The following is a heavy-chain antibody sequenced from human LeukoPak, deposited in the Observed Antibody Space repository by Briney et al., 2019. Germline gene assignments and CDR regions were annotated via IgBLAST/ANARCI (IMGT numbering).Heavy chain of an antibody. J-gene: IGHJ1*01. CDR2: INPTSGGT. V-gene: IGHV1-2*04. Sequence: GASVKVSCKASGGTFSSYAISWVRQAPGQGLEWMGWINPTSGGTNYAQKFQGWVTMTRDTSISTAYMELSRLRSDDTAVYYCASGELRVGYGPTMIVVSPPEYFQHWGQGTLVTVSS. D-gene: IGHD3-22*01. CDR3: ASGELRVGYGPTMIVVSPPEYFQH. CDR1: GGTFSSYA.